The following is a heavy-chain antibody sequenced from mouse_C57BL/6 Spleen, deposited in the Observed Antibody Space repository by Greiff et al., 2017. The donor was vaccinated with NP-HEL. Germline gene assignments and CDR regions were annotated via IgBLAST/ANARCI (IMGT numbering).Heavy chain of an antibody. J-gene: IGHJ3*01. Sequence: VQLQQSGPELVKPGASVKISCKASGYAFSSSWMNWVKQRPGKGLEWIGRIYPGDGDTNYNGKFKGKATLTADKSSSTAYMQLSSLTSEDSAVYFCARREYYGSSYGFAYWGQGTLVTVSA. CDR2: IYPGDGDT. CDR1: GYAFSSSW. V-gene: IGHV1-82*01. CDR3: ARREYYGSSYGFAY. D-gene: IGHD1-1*01.